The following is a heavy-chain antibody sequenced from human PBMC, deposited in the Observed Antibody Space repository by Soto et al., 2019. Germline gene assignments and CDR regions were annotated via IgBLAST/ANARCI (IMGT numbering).Heavy chain of an antibody. CDR3: ARRHGMDV. CDR1: GFTFSSYG. Sequence: GGSLRLSCAASGFTFSSYGMHWVRQAPGXGLEXXXVXSXGXSXXXXADSVKGQVTISADKSISTAYLQWGGLKASDTAIYYCARRHGMDVWGLGTTVTVSS. CDR2: XSXGXSXX. D-gene: IGHD6-25*01. V-gene: IGHV3-30*03. J-gene: IGHJ6*02.